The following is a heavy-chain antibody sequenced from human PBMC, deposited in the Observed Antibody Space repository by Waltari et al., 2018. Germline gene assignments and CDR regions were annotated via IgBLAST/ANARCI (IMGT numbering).Heavy chain of an antibody. J-gene: IGHJ5*02. CDR1: GGTFSNHG. V-gene: IGHV1-69*01. Sequence: QVHLVQSGAEVKKPGSSVKVSCKASGGTFSNHGISWVRQAPGQGLEWMGGVITLFVSPIYAQKFQGRVTITADGSMTTVYMELNSLTSEDTAVYYCARSQLLSGWFDPWGQGTLVSVSS. D-gene: IGHD2-2*01. CDR3: ARSQLLSGWFDP. CDR2: VITLFVSP.